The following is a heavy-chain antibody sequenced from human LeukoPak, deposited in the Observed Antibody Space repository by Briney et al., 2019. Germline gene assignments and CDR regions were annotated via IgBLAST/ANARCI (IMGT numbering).Heavy chain of an antibody. CDR2: IYTSGST. D-gene: IGHD3-10*01. V-gene: IGHV4-4*07. CDR3: ARDFRDYYGSGFDP. J-gene: IGHJ5*02. Sequence: SETLSLTCAVSGGSVSSYYWSWIRQPAGKGLEWIGRIYTSGSTNYNPSLKSRVTMSVDTSKNQFSLKLSSVTAADTAVYYCARDFRDYYGSGFDPWGQGTLVTVSS. CDR1: GGSVSSYY.